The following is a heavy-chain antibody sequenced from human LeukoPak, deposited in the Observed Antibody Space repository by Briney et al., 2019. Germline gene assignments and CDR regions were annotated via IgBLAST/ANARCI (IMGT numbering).Heavy chain of an antibody. J-gene: IGHJ5*02. CDR3: AGHLMYRHCSGGSCHSGFDP. CDR2: LYYSGRP. V-gene: IGHV4-39*01. D-gene: IGHD2-15*01. CDR1: GGSISSSSYY. Sequence: PSETLSLTCTVSGGSISSSSYYWRWIRQPPGEGLEWFVCLYYSGRPYFNPSLKSRVTISVDTSNHRFSVNLNSGTAADTAVYYCAGHLMYRHCSGGSCHSGFDPWGQGTLVTVSS.